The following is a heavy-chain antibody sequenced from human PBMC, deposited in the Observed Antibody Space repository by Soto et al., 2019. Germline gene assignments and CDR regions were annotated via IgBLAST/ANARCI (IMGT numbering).Heavy chain of an antibody. J-gene: IGHJ4*01. CDR1: DFPFTTGW. CDR3: TTDSHYRGVLVRFDY. CDR2: IRSNNEGGTS. D-gene: IGHD3-10*01. V-gene: IGHV3-15*07. Sequence: GGALRLSCAAPDFPFTTGWINWVRQPPGKGMEWVGRIRSNNEGGTSDFAAHVKGRLAISRDDSKHTAYLQMDSLRTEDTAIYYCTTDSHYRGVLVRFDYWGLGTLVTVSS.